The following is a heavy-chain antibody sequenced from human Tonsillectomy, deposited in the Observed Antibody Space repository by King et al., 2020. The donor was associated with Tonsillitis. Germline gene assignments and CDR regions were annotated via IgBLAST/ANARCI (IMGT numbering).Heavy chain of an antibody. V-gene: IGHV3-7*01. J-gene: IGHJ3*02. CDR3: SKDLTPFGSGSYRGGNAFDI. Sequence: QLVESGGGLVQPGGSLRLSCAASGFTFSSYWMSWVRQAPGKGLEWVANIKQDGSEKHYVDSVKGRFTISRDNAKNSLSLQMNSLRAEDTAVYFCSKDLTPFGSGSYRGGNAFDIWGQGTMVTVSS. CDR2: IKQDGSEK. D-gene: IGHD3-10*01. CDR1: GFTFSSYW.